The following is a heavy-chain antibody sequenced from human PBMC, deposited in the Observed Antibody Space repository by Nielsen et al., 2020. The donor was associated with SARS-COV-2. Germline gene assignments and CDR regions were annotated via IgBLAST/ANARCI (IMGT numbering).Heavy chain of an antibody. CDR2: VSGSGSIT. CDR1: GFTFRSYA. V-gene: IGHV3-23*01. D-gene: IGHD5-12*01. CDR3: AKDRVGLDSGPRSAWFDP. Sequence: GESLKISCAASGFTFRSYAMHWVRQAPGKGLEWVSVVSGSGSITYYADSVKGRFTVSRDNSKNTHYLQMNSLRAEDTAVYYCAKDRVGLDSGPRSAWFDPWGQGTLVTVSS. J-gene: IGHJ5*02.